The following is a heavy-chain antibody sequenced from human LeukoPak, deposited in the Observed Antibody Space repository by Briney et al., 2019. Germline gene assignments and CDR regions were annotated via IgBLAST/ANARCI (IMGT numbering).Heavy chain of an antibody. D-gene: IGHD2-2*02. CDR1: GGSFSGYY. Sequence: SETLSLTCAVYGGSFSGYYWSWIRQPPGKGLEWIGEINHSGSTNYNPSLKSRVTISVDTSKNQFSLKLSSVTAADTAVYYCARGRAVVPAAIRRGLYNWFDPWGQGTLVTVSS. CDR2: INHSGST. J-gene: IGHJ5*02. CDR3: ARGRAVVPAAIRRGLYNWFDP. V-gene: IGHV4-34*01.